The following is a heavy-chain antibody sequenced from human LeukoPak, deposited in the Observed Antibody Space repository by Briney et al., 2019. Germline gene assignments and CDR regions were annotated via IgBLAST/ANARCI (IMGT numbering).Heavy chain of an antibody. CDR1: GGSISSYY. CDR2: IYTSGST. V-gene: IGHV4-4*07. CDR3: ASTLHCSSTSCYWYFDL. D-gene: IGHD2-2*01. J-gene: IGHJ2*01. Sequence: SETLSLTSTVSGGSISSYYWSWIRQPAGKGLEWIGRIYTSGSTNYNPSLKSRVTMSVDTSKNQFSLKLSSVTAADTAVYYCASTLHCSSTSCYWYFDLWGRGTLVTVST.